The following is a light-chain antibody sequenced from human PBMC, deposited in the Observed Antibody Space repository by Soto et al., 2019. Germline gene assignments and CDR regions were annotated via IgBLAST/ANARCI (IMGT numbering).Light chain of an antibody. J-gene: IGKJ1*01. CDR1: QSVSSR. V-gene: IGKV3-20*01. Sequence: EIVMTQSPGTLSFSPGERATLSCRASQSVSSRLAWYQQKPGQAPRLLISGASSRATGIPDRFSGSGSGTDFTLTISRLEPEDFAVYYCQQYGSSWTFGQGTKVDIK. CDR3: QQYGSSWT. CDR2: GAS.